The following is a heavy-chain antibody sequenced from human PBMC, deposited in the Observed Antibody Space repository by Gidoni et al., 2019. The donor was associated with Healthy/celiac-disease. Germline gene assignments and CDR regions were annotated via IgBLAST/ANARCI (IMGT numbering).Heavy chain of an antibody. CDR2: ISSSSSYI. D-gene: IGHD1-26*01. J-gene: IGHJ3*02. CDR3: ARRGATNDAFDI. CDR1: GFTFSSYS. Sequence: EVQLVESGGGLVKPGGSLRLSCAASGFTFSSYSMNWVRQAPGKGLEWVSSISSSSSYIYYADSVKGRFTISRDNAKNSLYLQMNSLRAEDTAVYYCARRGATNDAFDIWGQGTMVTVSS. V-gene: IGHV3-21*01.